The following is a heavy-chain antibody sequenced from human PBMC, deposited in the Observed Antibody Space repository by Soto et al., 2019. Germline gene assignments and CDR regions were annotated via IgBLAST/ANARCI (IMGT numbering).Heavy chain of an antibody. V-gene: IGHV3-30*03. CDR1: GFAFSYYG. Sequence: QMQLVESGGGVVQPGRSLRVSCATSGFAFSYYGIHWVRQAPGKGLEWVADISHDGKDKWYADSVKGRFTISRDNSKNILYLNSNGLRSEYTDGYFCASGEARNGHHTQFDYWGQGTRVPVSS. J-gene: IGHJ4*02. CDR2: ISHDGKDK. D-gene: IGHD3-10*01. CDR3: ASGEARNGHHTQFDY.